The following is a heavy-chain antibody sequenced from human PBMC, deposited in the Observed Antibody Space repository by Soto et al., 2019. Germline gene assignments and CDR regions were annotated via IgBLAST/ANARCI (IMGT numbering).Heavy chain of an antibody. J-gene: IGHJ2*01. CDR1: GGSINNGDYY. V-gene: IGHV4-30-4*01. CDR3: AKEKSVVFGMSHPYWYLDL. D-gene: IGHD3-3*01. CDR2: IYYSGST. Sequence: PSETLSLTCAVSGGSINNGDYYWSWIRQPPGKGLEWIGYIYYSGSTYVNPSLKSRLSMSLDTSTNQFSLKLTSVTAADTAVYYSAKEKSVVFGMSHPYWYLDLWGRLTLVTVS.